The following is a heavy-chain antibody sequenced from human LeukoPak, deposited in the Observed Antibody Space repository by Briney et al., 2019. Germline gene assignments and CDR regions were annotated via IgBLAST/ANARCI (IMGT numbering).Heavy chain of an antibody. Sequence: QPGGSLRLSCAASGFTFSSYAMHWVRQAPGKGLEWVAVISYDGSNKYYADSVKGRFTISRDNSKNTLYLQMNSLRAEDTAVYYCARSKEDTFWSGYYWNYYYYYMDVWGKGTTVTVSS. D-gene: IGHD3-3*01. V-gene: IGHV3-30*04. CDR3: ARSKEDTFWSGYYWNYYYYYMDV. CDR2: ISYDGSNK. CDR1: GFTFSSYA. J-gene: IGHJ6*03.